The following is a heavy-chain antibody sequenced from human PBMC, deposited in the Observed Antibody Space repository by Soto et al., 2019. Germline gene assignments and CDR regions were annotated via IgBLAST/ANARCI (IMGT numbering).Heavy chain of an antibody. V-gene: IGHV3-23*01. CDR2: ISCSGGST. Sequence: PGGSLRLSCAASGFTFSSYAMSWVRQAPGKGLEWVSAISCSGGSTYYADSVKGRFTISRDNSKNTLYLQMNSLRAEDTAVYYCARLDFWSDLYYFNYWGQGTLVTVSS. D-gene: IGHD3-3*01. CDR3: ARLDFWSDLYYFNY. CDR1: GFTFSSYA. J-gene: IGHJ4*02.